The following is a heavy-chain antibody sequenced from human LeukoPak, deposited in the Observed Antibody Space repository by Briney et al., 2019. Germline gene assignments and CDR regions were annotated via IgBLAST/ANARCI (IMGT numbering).Heavy chain of an antibody. D-gene: IGHD3-9*01. Sequence: SETLSLTCTVSGGSISSGDYYWSWIRQPPGKGLEWIGYIYYSGSTYYNPSLKSRVTISVDTSKNQFSLKLSSVTAADPAAYYCARERESNLTGYYPSYFDYWGQGTLVTVSS. V-gene: IGHV4-30-4*01. J-gene: IGHJ4*02. CDR1: GGSISSGDYY. CDR3: ARERESNLTGYYPSYFDY. CDR2: IYYSGST.